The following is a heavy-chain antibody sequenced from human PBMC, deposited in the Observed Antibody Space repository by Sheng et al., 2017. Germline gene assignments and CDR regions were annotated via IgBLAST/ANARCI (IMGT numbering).Heavy chain of an antibody. Sequence: QVQLVESGGGVVQPGRSLRLSCATSGFTFSSYAMHWVRQAPGKGLEWVAIISYDGRNKYYPDSVKGRFTISRDDSKNTLYLQMSSLRAEDTAVYYCASAGSFPYDHWGQGTLVTVSS. D-gene: IGHD3-10*01. J-gene: IGHJ4*02. CDR3: ASAGSFPYDH. V-gene: IGHV3-30*04. CDR1: GFTFSSYA. CDR2: ISYDGRNK.